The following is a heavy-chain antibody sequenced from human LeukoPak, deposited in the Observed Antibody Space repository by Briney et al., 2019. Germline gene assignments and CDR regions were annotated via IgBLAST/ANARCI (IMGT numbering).Heavy chain of an antibody. CDR3: ARGYIAAASYYFDY. J-gene: IGHJ4*02. Sequence: SETLSLTCAVYGGSFSGYYWSWIRQPPGKGLEWLGEINHSGSTNYNPSLKSRVTISVDTSKNQFSLKLSSVTAADTAVYYCARGYIAAASYYFDYWGQGTLVTVSS. CDR2: INHSGST. V-gene: IGHV4-34*01. CDR1: GGSFSGYY. D-gene: IGHD6-13*01.